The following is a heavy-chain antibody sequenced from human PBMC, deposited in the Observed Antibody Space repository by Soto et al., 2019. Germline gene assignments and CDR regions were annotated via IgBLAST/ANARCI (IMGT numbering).Heavy chain of an antibody. J-gene: IGHJ4*01. CDR2: IWFDGSNR. D-gene: IGHD2-8*01. Sequence: GGSLRLSCVASGFTFNNYGMHWVRQAPGKGLEWVAVIWFDGSNRYYADSVKGRFSISRGDSTNTLYLQMNSLRVEDTAVYYWARNRALIRYFDFWGHGTLVTVSS. V-gene: IGHV3-33*01. CDR3: ARNRALIRYFDF. CDR1: GFTFNNYG.